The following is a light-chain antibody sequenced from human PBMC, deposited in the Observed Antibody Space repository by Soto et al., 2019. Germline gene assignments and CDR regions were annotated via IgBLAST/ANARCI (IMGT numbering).Light chain of an antibody. CDR2: GSS. Sequence: EIVMTQSPATLSVSPGGRATPSCRASQSVSSTLAWYQQKPGQAPRLLIYGSSTRATGVPARFSGSGSGTEFTLSISSLQSEDFAVYYCLQYNKWPPYTFGQGTKLEIK. CDR1: QSVSST. J-gene: IGKJ2*01. V-gene: IGKV3-15*01. CDR3: LQYNKWPPYT.